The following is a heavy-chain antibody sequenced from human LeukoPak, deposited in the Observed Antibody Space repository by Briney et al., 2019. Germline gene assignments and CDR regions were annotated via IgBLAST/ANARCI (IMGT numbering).Heavy chain of an antibody. CDR2: VKSKPDNYAT. Sequence: GGSLRLSCAASGFTFSGSAFHWARQASGKGLEWVGRVKSKPDNYATTYAASVKGRFTISRDDSKNTASLQMNSLKTEDTAVYYCTRHSSDRGYRYAYDYYMDVWGKGTTVTVSS. V-gene: IGHV3-73*01. D-gene: IGHD5-18*01. CDR3: TRHSSDRGYRYAYDYYMDV. CDR1: GFTFSGSA. J-gene: IGHJ6*03.